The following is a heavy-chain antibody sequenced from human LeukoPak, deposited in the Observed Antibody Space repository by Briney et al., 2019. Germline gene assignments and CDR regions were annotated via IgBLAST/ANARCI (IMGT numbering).Heavy chain of an antibody. V-gene: IGHV3-48*04. CDR3: ARAYSSGWYTPDY. CDR1: GFTFSSYS. CDR2: ISSSGSTI. D-gene: IGHD6-19*01. J-gene: IGHJ4*02. Sequence: GGSLRLSCAASGFTFSSYSMNWVRQAPGKGLEWVSYISSSGSTIYYADSVKGRFTISRDNAKNSLYLQMNSLRAEDTAVYYCARAYSSGWYTPDYWGQGTLVTVSS.